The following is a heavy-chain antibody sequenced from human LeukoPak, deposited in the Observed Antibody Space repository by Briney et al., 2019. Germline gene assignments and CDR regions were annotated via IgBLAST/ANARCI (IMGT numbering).Heavy chain of an antibody. CDR3: AKFYYDFWSGYPHFDY. D-gene: IGHD3-3*01. Sequence: RAGGSLSLSCAASGFTFSSCAMSWVRQAPGKGLEWVSSISGSGGSTYYADSVKGRFTISRDNSKNTLYLQMNSLRAEDTAVYYCAKFYYDFWSGYPHFDYWGQGTLVTVSS. CDR2: ISGSGGST. CDR1: GFTFSSCA. J-gene: IGHJ4*02. V-gene: IGHV3-23*01.